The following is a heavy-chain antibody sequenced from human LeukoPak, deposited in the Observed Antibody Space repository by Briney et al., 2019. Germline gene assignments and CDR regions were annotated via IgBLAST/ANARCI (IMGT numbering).Heavy chain of an antibody. D-gene: IGHD3-22*01. CDR2: ISGSGGRT. J-gene: IGHJ4*02. CDR1: GITLSNYG. CDR3: TKRGVVIRVILVGFHKEANYFDS. Sequence: RGSLRLSCAVSGITLSNYGMHWVRHAPGKGLEWVAGISGSGGRTNYADSVKGRFTVSRDNPKNTLYLQMNSLRAEDTAVYFCTKRGVVIRVILVGFHKEANYFDSWGQGALVTVSS. V-gene: IGHV3-23*01.